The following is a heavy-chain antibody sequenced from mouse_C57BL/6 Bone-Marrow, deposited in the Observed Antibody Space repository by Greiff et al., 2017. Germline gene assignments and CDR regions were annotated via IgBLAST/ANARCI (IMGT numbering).Heavy chain of an antibody. Sequence: EVQVVESGGDLVKPGGSLKLSCAASGFTFSSYGMSWVRQTPDKRLEWVATISSGGSYTYYPDSVKGRCTISRDNATNTLYLQMSSLKAEDTAMYYCARRGKAALFAYGGRGTLVTVSA. CDR1: GFTFSSYG. D-gene: IGHD1-1*02. CDR2: ISSGGSYT. J-gene: IGHJ3*01. V-gene: IGHV5-6*01. CDR3: ARRGKAALFAY.